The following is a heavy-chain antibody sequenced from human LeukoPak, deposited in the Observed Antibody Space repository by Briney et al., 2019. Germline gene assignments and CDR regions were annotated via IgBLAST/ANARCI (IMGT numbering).Heavy chain of an antibody. Sequence: GGSLRLSCAASGFTFSSYSMNWVRQAPGKGLEWVSSISSSSSYIDYADSVKGRFTISRDNAKNSLYLQMNSLRAEDTAVYYCARESSSWYNYWGQGTLVTVSS. CDR2: ISSSSSYI. CDR3: ARESSSWYNY. CDR1: GFTFSSYS. J-gene: IGHJ4*02. V-gene: IGHV3-21*01. D-gene: IGHD6-13*01.